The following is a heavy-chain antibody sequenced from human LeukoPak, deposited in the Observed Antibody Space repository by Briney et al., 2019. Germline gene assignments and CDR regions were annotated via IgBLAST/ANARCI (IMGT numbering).Heavy chain of an antibody. D-gene: IGHD1-26*01. J-gene: IGHJ4*02. V-gene: IGHV4-34*01. Sequence: SETLSLTCAVYGGSFSGYYWSWIRQPPGKGLEWIGSIYYSGSTYYNPSLKSRVTISVDTSKNQFSLKLSSVTAADTAVYYCARRGREGIFDYWGQGTLVTVSS. CDR1: GGSFSGYY. CDR2: IYYSGST. CDR3: ARRGREGIFDY.